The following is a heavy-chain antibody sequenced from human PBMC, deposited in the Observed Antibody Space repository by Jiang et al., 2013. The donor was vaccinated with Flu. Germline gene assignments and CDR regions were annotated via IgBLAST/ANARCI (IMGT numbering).Heavy chain of an antibody. Sequence: SGAEVRKPGASVKVSCKVSGYTLTELSMHWVRQAPGKGLEWMGGFDPEDGETIYAQKFQGRVTMTEDTSTDTAYMELSSLRSEDTAVYYCATGLLWFLGNHYGMDVWGQGTTVTVSS. CDR3: ATGLLWFLGNHYGMDV. V-gene: IGHV1-24*01. D-gene: IGHD3-10*01. J-gene: IGHJ6*02. CDR2: FDPEDGET. CDR1: GYTLTELS.